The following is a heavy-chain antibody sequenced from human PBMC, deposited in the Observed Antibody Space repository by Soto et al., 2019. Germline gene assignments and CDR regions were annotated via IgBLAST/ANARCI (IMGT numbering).Heavy chain of an antibody. D-gene: IGHD2-8*02. CDR2: IYYSGST. CDR1: GGSISSGGYY. V-gene: IGHV4-31*03. CDR3: ARDKITGLFDY. J-gene: IGHJ4*02. Sequence: SETLSLTCTVSGGSISSGGYYWSWIRQHPGKGLEWIGYIYYSGSTSSNPSLKSRVTISVDTSKNQFSLKLSSVSAADTAVYYCARDKITGLFDYWGQGTLVTVSS.